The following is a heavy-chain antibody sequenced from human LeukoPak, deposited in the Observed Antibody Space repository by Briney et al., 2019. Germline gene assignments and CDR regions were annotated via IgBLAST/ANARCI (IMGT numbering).Heavy chain of an antibody. Sequence: SQTLSLTCVISGDSVSNDRTAWNWIRQSPSRSPEWLGRTYYRSKWYDDYAVSPKSRITINPDTSKNHFSLHLKSVTPEDTAVYYCARETRGMDVWGKGTTVTVSS. CDR2: TYYRSKWYD. CDR1: GDSVSNDRTA. J-gene: IGHJ6*04. D-gene: IGHD4-11*01. CDR3: ARETRGMDV. V-gene: IGHV6-1*01.